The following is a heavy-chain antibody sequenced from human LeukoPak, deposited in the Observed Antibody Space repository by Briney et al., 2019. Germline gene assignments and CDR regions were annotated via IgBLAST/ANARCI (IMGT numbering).Heavy chain of an antibody. CDR3: ARGIPGDILTGYPTLQPLRH. CDR1: GYTFTGYY. D-gene: IGHD3-9*01. J-gene: IGHJ1*01. Sequence: AAVKVSCKASGYTFTGYYMHWVRQAPGQGLEWMGWINPNSGGTNYAQKFQGRVTMTRDTSISTAYMELSRLRSDDTAVYYCARGIPGDILTGYPTLQPLRHWGEGTLVTVSS. CDR2: INPNSGGT. V-gene: IGHV1-2*02.